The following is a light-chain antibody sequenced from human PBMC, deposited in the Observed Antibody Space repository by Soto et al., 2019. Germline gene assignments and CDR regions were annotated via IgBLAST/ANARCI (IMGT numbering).Light chain of an antibody. CDR3: QQYNYWPPKIT. CDR2: GAS. V-gene: IGKV3-15*01. J-gene: IGKJ5*01. CDR1: QSVSSN. Sequence: EIVMTQSPGTLSVSPGERATLSGRASQSVSSNLAWYQQKTGQAPRLLIYGASTRATGIPARFSGSGSGTEFTLTISSLQSEDFAVYYCQQYNYWPPKITFGQGTRLEIK.